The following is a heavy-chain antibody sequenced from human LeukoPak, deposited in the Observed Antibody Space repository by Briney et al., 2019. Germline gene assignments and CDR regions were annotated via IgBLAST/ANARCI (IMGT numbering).Heavy chain of an antibody. CDR2: IYYNGST. J-gene: IGHJ4*02. V-gene: IGHV4-31*03. CDR3: ARFSRYCVSTSCSVY. CDR1: GGSISSDIYY. D-gene: IGHD2-2*01. Sequence: SETLSLTCTVSGGSISSDIYYYNWIRQPPGKGLKWIGYIYYNGSTSYNSSLKSRVTISVDTSKGQFSLKLTSVTAADTAVYYCARFSRYCVSTSCSVYWGQGTLVTVSS.